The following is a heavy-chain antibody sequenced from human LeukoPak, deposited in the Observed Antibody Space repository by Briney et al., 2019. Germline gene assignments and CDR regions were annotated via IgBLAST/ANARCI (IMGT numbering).Heavy chain of an antibody. Sequence: GASVKASCKASGYTFTSYDINWVRQATGQGLEWMGRIIPILGIANYAQKFQGRVTITADKSTSTAYMELSSLRSEDTAVYYCAREWELLYYYWGQGTLVTVSS. CDR1: GYTFTSYD. CDR2: IIPILGIA. D-gene: IGHD1-26*01. V-gene: IGHV1-69*04. J-gene: IGHJ4*02. CDR3: AREWELLYYY.